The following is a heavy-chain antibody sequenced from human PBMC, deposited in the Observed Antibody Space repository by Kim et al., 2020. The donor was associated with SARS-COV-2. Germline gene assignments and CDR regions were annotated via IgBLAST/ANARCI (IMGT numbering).Heavy chain of an antibody. D-gene: IGHD2-21*01. V-gene: IGHV4-39*07. J-gene: IGHJ6*02. CDR3: ARRRRLIVGVIWVSYGMDV. Sequence: SETLSLTCTVSGGSVSSSSYYWGWIRQPPGKGLEWIGSIYYSGSTYYNPSLKSRVTISVDTSKNQFSLKLSSVTAADTAVYYCARRRRLIVGVIWVSYGMDVWGQGTTVTVSS. CDR2: IYYSGST. CDR1: GGSVSSSSYY.